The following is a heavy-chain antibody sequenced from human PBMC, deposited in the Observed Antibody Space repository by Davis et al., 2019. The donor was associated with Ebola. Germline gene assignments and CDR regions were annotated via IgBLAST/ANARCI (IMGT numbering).Heavy chain of an antibody. CDR2: ISYDGSNK. V-gene: IGHV3-30*18. CDR1: GFTFSSYG. D-gene: IGHD6-13*01. CDR3: AKGSSSWSQYYFDY. J-gene: IGHJ4*02. Sequence: GESLKISCAASGFTFSSYGMHWVRQAPGKGLEWVAVISYDGSNKYYADSVKGRFTISRDNSKNTLYLQMNSLRAEDTAVYYCAKGSSSWSQYYFDYWGQGTLVTVSS.